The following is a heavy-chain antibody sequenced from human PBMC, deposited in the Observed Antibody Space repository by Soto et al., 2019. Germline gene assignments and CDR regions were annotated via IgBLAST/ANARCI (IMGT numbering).Heavy chain of an antibody. CDR2: INPSGGST. D-gene: IGHD2-2*01. V-gene: IGHV1-8*01. CDR1: GYTFTSYD. CDR3: ARDREPAAIIYWFDP. Sequence: ASVKVSCPASGYTFTSYDINWVRLAAGQGIEWMGWINPSGGSTGYAQKFQGRVTMTRDTSTSTGYMELSSLRSEDTAVYYCARDREPAAIIYWFDPWGQGTLVTVSS. J-gene: IGHJ5*02.